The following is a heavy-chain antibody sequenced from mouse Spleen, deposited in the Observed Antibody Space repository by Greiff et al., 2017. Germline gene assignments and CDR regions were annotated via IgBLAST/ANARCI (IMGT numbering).Heavy chain of an antibody. D-gene: IGHD1-2*01. J-gene: IGHJ4*01. CDR3: ARLTTAANYYAMDY. CDR1: GFSLTSYG. CDR2: IWSGGST. V-gene: IGHV2-2*01. Sequence: VQLVESGPGLVQPSQSLSITCTVSGFSLTSYGVHWVRQSPGKGLEWLGVIWSGGSTDYNAALISRLSISKDNSKSQVFFKMNSLQADDTAIYYCARLTTAANYYAMDYWGQGTSVTVSS.